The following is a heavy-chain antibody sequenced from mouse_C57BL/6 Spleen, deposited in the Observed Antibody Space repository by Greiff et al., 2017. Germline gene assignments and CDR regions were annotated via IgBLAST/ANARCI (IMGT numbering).Heavy chain of an antibody. CDR3: PIYYGNCGAMDY. CDR2: IDPETGGT. J-gene: IGHJ4*01. V-gene: IGHV1-15*01. D-gene: IGHD2-1*01. Sequence: VQLQQSGAELVRPGASVTLSCKASGYTFTDYEMHWVKQTPVHGLEWIGAIDPETGGTAYNQKFKGKAILTADKSSSTAYMELRSLTSEDSAVYYCPIYYGNCGAMDYWGQGTSVTVSS. CDR1: GYTFTDYE.